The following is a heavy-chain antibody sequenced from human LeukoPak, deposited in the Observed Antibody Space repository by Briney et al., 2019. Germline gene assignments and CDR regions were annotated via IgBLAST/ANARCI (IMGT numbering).Heavy chain of an antibody. CDR2: IKQDGSEK. J-gene: IGHJ4*02. Sequence: GGSLRLSCAASGFTFSNYWMSWVRQAPGKGLEWVANIKQDGSEKHYVDSVKGRFTISTDNAKNSLYLQMNSLRAEDTALYYCAKDLYYYGSGSYPDYWGQGTLVTVSS. CDR3: AKDLYYYGSGSYPDY. V-gene: IGHV3-7*03. D-gene: IGHD3-10*01. CDR1: GFTFSNYW.